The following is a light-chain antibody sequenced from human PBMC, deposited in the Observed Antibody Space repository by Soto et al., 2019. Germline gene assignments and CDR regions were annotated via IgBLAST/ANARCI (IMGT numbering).Light chain of an antibody. J-gene: IGLJ1*01. CDR1: SSEVGGYNY. CDR2: EVN. CDR3: SSYAGSNNPNYV. V-gene: IGLV2-8*01. Sequence: QSVLTPPPSASGSPGQSVTISCTGTSSEVGGYNYVSWYQHHPGKAPKLLISEVNKRPSGVPDRLSGSTSGNTASLTVSGLQAEDEADYYCSSYAGSNNPNYVFGTGTKVTVL.